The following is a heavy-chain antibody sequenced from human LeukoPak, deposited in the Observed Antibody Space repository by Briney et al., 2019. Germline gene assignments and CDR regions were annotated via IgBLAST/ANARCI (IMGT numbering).Heavy chain of an antibody. V-gene: IGHV3-7*01. CDR1: GFTFRSYW. J-gene: IGHJ4*02. CDR2: INQDGSEK. CDR3: ARGGRIGDSFEY. D-gene: IGHD3-10*01. Sequence: SGGSLRLSCAASGFTFRSYWMSWVRQAPGKGLEWVANINQDGSEKNYVDSVKGRFTISRDNAGKSLYLQMNSLRAEDTAVYYCARGGRIGDSFEYWGQGTLVTVSS.